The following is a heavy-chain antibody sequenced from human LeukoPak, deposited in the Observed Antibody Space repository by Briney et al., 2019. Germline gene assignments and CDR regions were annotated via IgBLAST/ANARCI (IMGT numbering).Heavy chain of an antibody. J-gene: IGHJ4*02. CDR2: ISSSSSYI. CDR1: GFTFSSYS. V-gene: IGHV3-21*01. Sequence: GGSLRLSCAASGFTFSSYSMNWVRQAPGKGLEWVSSISSSSSYIYYADSVKGRFTISRDNAKNSLYLQMNSLRAEDTAVYYCARAVSGMITSWGGQGTLVTVSS. D-gene: IGHD3-16*01. CDR3: ARAVSGMITSW.